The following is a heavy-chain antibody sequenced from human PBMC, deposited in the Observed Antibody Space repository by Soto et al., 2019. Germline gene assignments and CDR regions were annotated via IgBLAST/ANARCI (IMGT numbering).Heavy chain of an antibody. CDR2: IYYSGST. CDR3: TIHPRNCGGGSCYFWCFDP. CDR1: GGSISSYY. V-gene: IGHV4-59*08. D-gene: IGHD2-15*01. Sequence: PSETXSLTCTVSGGSISSYYWSWIRQPPGKGLEWIGYIYYSGSTNYNPSLKSRVTISVDTSKNQFSLKLSSLTAADTAAYYRTIHPRNCGGGSCYFWCFDPWGQGTRVTVSS. J-gene: IGHJ5*02.